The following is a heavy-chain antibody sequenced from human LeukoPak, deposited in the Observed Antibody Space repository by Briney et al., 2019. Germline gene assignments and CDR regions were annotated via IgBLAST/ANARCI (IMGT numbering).Heavy chain of an antibody. V-gene: IGHV3-23*01. Sequence: GGSLRLSCAACGFMFDSYAMNWLRQAPGKGLEWVSALSGAGGTTYYTDSVLGRFTISRDNSKNTLYLQMNSLSAEDTAVYYCAKPFLWGSDSMDGGMDDWGQGTTVIVAS. CDR1: GFMFDSYA. D-gene: IGHD3-16*01. J-gene: IGHJ6*02. CDR3: AKPFLWGSDSMDGGMDD. CDR2: LSGAGGTT.